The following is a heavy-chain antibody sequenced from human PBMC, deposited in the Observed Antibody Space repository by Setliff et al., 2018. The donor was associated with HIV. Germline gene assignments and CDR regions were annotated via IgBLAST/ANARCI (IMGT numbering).Heavy chain of an antibody. D-gene: IGHD3-10*01. J-gene: IGHJ4*02. CDR2: IYPSGRT. CDR3: VREGAGAGSYYLDF. Sequence: SETLSLTFAVSGDSMGSGDYSWNWIRQSPGKGLEWIGYIYPSGRTYYNPSLKNRVTMSIDRSKKQFSLNLSSVTAADTALYFCVREGAGAGSYYLDFWGQGILVTVSS. CDR1: GDSMGSGDYS. V-gene: IGHV4-30-2*06.